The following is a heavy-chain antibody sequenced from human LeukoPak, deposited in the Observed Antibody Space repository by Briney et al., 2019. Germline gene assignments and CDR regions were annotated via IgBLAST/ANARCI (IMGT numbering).Heavy chain of an antibody. J-gene: IGHJ4*02. CDR3: ARVMGAISSSFDY. CDR2: IRYAGSHK. CDR1: GFTFSSYG. D-gene: IGHD1-26*01. V-gene: IGHV3-30*02. Sequence: PGGSLRLSCAASGFTFSSYGMHWVRQAPGKGLEWVAFIRYAGSHKYYADSVKGRFTISRDNSKNTVYLQMNSLRAEDTGVYYCARVMGAISSSFDYWGQGTLVTVSS.